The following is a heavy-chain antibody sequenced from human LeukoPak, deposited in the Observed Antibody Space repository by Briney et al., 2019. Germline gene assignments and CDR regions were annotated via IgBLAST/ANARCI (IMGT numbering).Heavy chain of an antibody. D-gene: IGHD3-22*01. CDR3: ARQTYYYDS. J-gene: IGHJ4*02. CDR2: IYYSGST. CDR1: GGSISSSYS. V-gene: IGHV4-39*01. Sequence: SETLSLTCTVSGGSISSSYSWGWIRQPPGKGLEWIGNIYYSGSTYYNSSLKSRVTISVDTSKNQFSLKLSSVTAADTAVYYCARQTYYYDSWGQGTLVTVSS.